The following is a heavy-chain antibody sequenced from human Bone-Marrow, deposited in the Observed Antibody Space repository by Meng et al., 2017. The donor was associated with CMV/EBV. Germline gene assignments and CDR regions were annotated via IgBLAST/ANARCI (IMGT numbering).Heavy chain of an antibody. J-gene: IGHJ6*02. Sequence: SETLSLTCTVSGGSISSYYWSWIRQPPGKGLEWIGYIHYSGSTNYNPSLKSRVTISVDTSKNQFSLKLSSVTAADTAVYYCARDSGVYGMDVWGQGTTVTFSS. V-gene: IGHV4-59*01. CDR2: IHYSGST. CDR1: GGSISSYY. CDR3: ARDSGVYGMDV. D-gene: IGHD3-10*01.